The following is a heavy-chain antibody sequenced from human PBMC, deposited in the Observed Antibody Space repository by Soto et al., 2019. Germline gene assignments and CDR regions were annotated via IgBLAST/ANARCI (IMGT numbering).Heavy chain of an antibody. CDR1: GFTFSNYA. Sequence: EVQLLESGGGLVQSGGSLRLSCAASGFTFSNYAVTWVRQAPGKGLEWVSTISGSGGSTYYADSVKGRFTISRDNSKTTLYLQMNSLRAEDTAVYYCAKDQGSSWYEIDYWGQGTLVTVSS. CDR3: AKDQGSSWYEIDY. D-gene: IGHD6-13*01. V-gene: IGHV3-23*01. J-gene: IGHJ4*02. CDR2: ISGSGGST.